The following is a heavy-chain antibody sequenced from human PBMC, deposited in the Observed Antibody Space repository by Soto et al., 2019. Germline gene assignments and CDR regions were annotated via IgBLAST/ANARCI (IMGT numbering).Heavy chain of an antibody. V-gene: IGHV1-18*01. CDR3: ARDSPPVDY. CDR2: ISAYNGNT. J-gene: IGHJ4*02. Sequence: EASVKVSCKASGYTFTNYAISWVRQAPGQGLEWMGWISAYNGNTNYAQKLRGRVTMTTDTSTSTAYMELRSLRSDDTAVYYCARDSPPVDYWGQGTLVTVSS. CDR1: GYTFTNYA.